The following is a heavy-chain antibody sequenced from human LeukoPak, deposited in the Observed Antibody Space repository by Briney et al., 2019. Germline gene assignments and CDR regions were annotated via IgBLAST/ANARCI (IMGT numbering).Heavy chain of an antibody. V-gene: IGHV4-30-2*01. J-gene: IGHJ4*02. CDR3: ARGDSYGDYGY. CDR2: IYHSGST. D-gene: IGHD4-17*01. Sequence: PSQTLSLTCAVSGGSISSGGYSWSWIRQPPGKGLEWIGYIYHSGSTYYNPSLKSRVTISVDRSKNQFSLKLSSVTAADTAVYYCARGDSYGDYGYWGQGTLVTVPS. CDR1: GGSISSGGYS.